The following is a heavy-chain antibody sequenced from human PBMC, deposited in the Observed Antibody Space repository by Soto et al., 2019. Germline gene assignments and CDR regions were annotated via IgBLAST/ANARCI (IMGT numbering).Heavy chain of an antibody. J-gene: IGHJ3*02. Sequence: SQTLSLTCAISGDSVSSNSAAWNWIRQSPSRGLEWLGRTYYRSKWYNDYAVSVKSRITINPDTSKNQFSLQLNSVTPEDTAVYYCAREYGMYYYDSSGSFDAFNIWGQGTMVTVSS. CDR3: AREYGMYYYDSSGSFDAFNI. CDR2: TYYRSKWYN. V-gene: IGHV6-1*01. CDR1: GDSVSSNSAA. D-gene: IGHD3-22*01.